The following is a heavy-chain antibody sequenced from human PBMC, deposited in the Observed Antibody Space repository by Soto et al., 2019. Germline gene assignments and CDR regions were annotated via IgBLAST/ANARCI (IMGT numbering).Heavy chain of an antibody. CDR1: GYTFTSYD. J-gene: IGHJ6*03. Sequence: ASVKVSCKASGYTFTSYDINWVRQATGQGLEWMGWMNPNSGNTGYAQKFQGRVTMTRNTSISTAYMELSSLRSEDTAVYYCARGRAGDFWVPRGYYYYMDVWGKGTTVTVSS. D-gene: IGHD3-3*01. CDR2: MNPNSGNT. CDR3: ARGRAGDFWVPRGYYYYMDV. V-gene: IGHV1-8*01.